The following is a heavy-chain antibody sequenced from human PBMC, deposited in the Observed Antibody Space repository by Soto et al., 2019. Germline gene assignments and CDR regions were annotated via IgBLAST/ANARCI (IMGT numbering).Heavy chain of an antibody. CDR1: GGSFSNYA. Sequence: QVQLVQSGAEVKMPGSSVRVSCKASGGSFSNYAISWVRQAPGQGLEWMGGIIPMFGIGNYAEKFLGRVTITADESTSTSHMELSGLRSEDTAVYFCARAYRENYFYDMDVWGQGTTVTVSS. CDR3: ARAYRENYFYDMDV. V-gene: IGHV1-69*01. CDR2: IIPMFGIG. D-gene: IGHD1-26*01. J-gene: IGHJ6*02.